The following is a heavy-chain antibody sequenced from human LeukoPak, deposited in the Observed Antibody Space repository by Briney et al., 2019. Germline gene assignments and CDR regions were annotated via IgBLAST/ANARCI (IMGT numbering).Heavy chain of an antibody. CDR1: GYTFITYY. CDR3: AAEIYGYNSECCSFDF. Sequence: ASVKASCKASGYTFITYYMHWVRQAPGQGLEWMGIINPSGGSTNYAQRVQDRVTITRDMSTSTAYMDLSSLRSEDTAVYYCAAEIYGYNSECCSFDFWGPGTPVTVSS. CDR2: INPSGGST. V-gene: IGHV1-46*01. J-gene: IGHJ3*01. D-gene: IGHD4-23*01.